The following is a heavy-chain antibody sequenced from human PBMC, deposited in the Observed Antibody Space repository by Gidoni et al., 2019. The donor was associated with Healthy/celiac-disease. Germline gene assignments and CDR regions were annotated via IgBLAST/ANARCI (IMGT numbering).Heavy chain of an antibody. Sequence: QVQLVESGGGVVQPVRSLRLSCAASGFTFSSYGMHWVRQAPGKGLEWVAVISYDGSNKYYADSVKGRFTISRDNSKNTLYLQRNSLRAEDTAVYYCAKDRRGLWEGYFDYWGQGTLVTVSS. J-gene: IGHJ4*02. CDR1: GFTFSSYG. D-gene: IGHD5-18*01. CDR2: ISYDGSNK. CDR3: AKDRRGLWEGYFDY. V-gene: IGHV3-30*18.